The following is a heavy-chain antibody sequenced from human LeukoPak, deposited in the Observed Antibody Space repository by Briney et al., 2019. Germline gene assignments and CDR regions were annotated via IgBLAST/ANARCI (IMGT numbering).Heavy chain of an antibody. CDR3: ARDSSGYYGTYYDY. D-gene: IGHD3-22*01. J-gene: IGHJ4*02. Sequence: GASVKVSCEASGYTFTSYGISWVRQAPGQGLEWMGWISAYNGNTNYAQKLQGRVTMTTDTSTSTAYMELRSLRSDDTAVYYCARDSSGYYGTYYDYWGQGTLVTVSS. CDR1: GYTFTSYG. CDR2: ISAYNGNT. V-gene: IGHV1-18*01.